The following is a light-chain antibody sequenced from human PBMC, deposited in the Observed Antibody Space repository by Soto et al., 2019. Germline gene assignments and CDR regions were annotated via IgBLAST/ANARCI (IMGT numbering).Light chain of an antibody. V-gene: IGKV1-9*01. J-gene: IGKJ1*01. Sequence: IQLTQSPSSLSASVGDRVIVTCRASQGIGTYLVWYQQKSGKCPTVLIYASSTLQTGVPSRFSGSGSGTDFSLTISSLQPDDFATYYCQRYNSYSEAFGQGPKVDIK. CDR3: QRYNSYSEA. CDR1: QGIGTY. CDR2: ASS.